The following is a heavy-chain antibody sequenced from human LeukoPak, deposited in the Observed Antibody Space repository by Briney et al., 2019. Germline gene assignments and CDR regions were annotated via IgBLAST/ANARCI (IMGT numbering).Heavy chain of an antibody. CDR2: IYHSGST. D-gene: IGHD3-16*02. Sequence: SETLSLTCTVSGYSISSGYYWGWIRQPPGKGLEWIGSIYHSGSTYYNPSLKSRVTISVDTSKNQFSLKLSSVTAADTAVYYCASSQDLGELSFGYWGQGTLVTVSS. CDR1: GYSISSGYY. V-gene: IGHV4-38-2*02. CDR3: ASSQDLGELSFGY. J-gene: IGHJ4*02.